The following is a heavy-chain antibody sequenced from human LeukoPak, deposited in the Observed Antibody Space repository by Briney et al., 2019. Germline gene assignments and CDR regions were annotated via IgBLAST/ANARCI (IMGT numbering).Heavy chain of an antibody. V-gene: IGHV3-21*01. J-gene: IGHJ5*02. CDR2: ISSSSSYI. Sequence: PGGSLRLSCAASGFTFSSYSMNWVRQAPGKGLEWVSSISSSSSYIYYADSVKGRLTISRDNAKNSLYLQMNSLRAEETAVYYCARGLDIVVVVAATPSYWLDPWGQGTLVTVSS. CDR3: ARGLDIVVVVAATPSYWLDP. CDR1: GFTFSSYS. D-gene: IGHD2-15*01.